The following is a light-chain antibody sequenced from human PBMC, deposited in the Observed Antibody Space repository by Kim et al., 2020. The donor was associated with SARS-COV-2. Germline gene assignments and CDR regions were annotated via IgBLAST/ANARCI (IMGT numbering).Light chain of an antibody. CDR2: DTS. Sequence: GGTGTLTCGSSTGAVTSGHYPYWCQQKPCQAPRTLIHDTSNKHSWTPARFSGSLLGGKAALTLSGAQPEDEADYYCFLSFGAGNHVFGGGTQLTVL. CDR1: TGAVTSGHY. J-gene: IGLJ3*02. V-gene: IGLV7-46*01. CDR3: FLSFGAGNHV.